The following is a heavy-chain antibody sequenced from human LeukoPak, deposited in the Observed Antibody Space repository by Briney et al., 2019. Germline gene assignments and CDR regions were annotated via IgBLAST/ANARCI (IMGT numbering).Heavy chain of an antibody. Sequence: ASVKVSCKVSGYTLTELSMHWVRQAPGKGLEWMGGFDPEDGETIYAQKFQGRVTLTEDTSTDTAYMELSSLRSEDTAVYYCATVGRYCSSTSCLYFDYWGQGTLVTVSS. V-gene: IGHV1-24*01. J-gene: IGHJ4*02. D-gene: IGHD2-2*01. CDR1: GYTLTELS. CDR3: ATVGRYCSSTSCLYFDY. CDR2: FDPEDGET.